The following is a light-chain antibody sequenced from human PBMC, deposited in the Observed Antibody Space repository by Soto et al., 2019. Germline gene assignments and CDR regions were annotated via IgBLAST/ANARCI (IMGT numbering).Light chain of an antibody. Sequence: QSALTQPPSASGSPGQSVTISCTGTSSDVGGYNYVSWYQQHPGKAPKLMIYEVSQRPSGVPDRFSGSKSGNTASLTVSGLQAEDEADYYCSSYAGSNQVFGGGTKLTVL. CDR1: SSDVGGYNY. CDR2: EVS. J-gene: IGLJ2*01. CDR3: SSYAGSNQV. V-gene: IGLV2-8*01.